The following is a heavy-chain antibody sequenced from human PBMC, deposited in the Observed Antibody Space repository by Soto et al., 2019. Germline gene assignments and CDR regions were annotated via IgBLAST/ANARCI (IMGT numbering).Heavy chain of an antibody. V-gene: IGHV4-4*02. CDR1: GGSISSSNW. Sequence: PSETLSLTCAVSGGSISSSNWWSWVRQPPGKGLEWIGEIYHSGSTNYNPSLKSRVTISVDKSKNQFSLKLSSVTAADTAVYYCARGPDYDILTGYSEAPPAASTTFDPWGQGTLVTVSS. J-gene: IGHJ5*02. CDR2: IYHSGST. D-gene: IGHD3-9*01. CDR3: ARGPDYDILTGYSEAPPAASTTFDP.